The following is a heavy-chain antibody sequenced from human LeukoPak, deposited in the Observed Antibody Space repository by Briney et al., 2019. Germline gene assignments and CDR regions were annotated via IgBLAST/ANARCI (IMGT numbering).Heavy chain of an antibody. J-gene: IGHJ4*02. CDR1: GGSVSSGSYY. CDR2: IYYSGST. CDR3: ARVSRGSYGFDY. Sequence: SETLSLTCTVSGGSVSSGSYYWSWIWQPPGKGLEWIGYIYYSGSTNYNPSLKSRVTISVDTSKNQFSLKLSSVTAADTAVYYCARVSRGSYGFDYWGQGTLVTVSS. V-gene: IGHV4-61*01. D-gene: IGHD5-18*01.